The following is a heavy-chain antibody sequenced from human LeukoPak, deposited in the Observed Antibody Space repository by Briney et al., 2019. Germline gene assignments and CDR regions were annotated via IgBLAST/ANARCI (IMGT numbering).Heavy chain of an antibody. CDR1: GFTFSSYA. D-gene: IGHD3-22*01. J-gene: IGHJ4*02. CDR2: ISGSGGST. Sequence: GGSLRLSCAASGFTFSSYAMSWVRQAPGKGLEWVSAISGSGGSTYYADSVKGRFTISRDNSKNTLYLQMNSLRAEDTAVYYCAKEKWMSYDSSGYYLEWGQGTLVTVSS. CDR3: AKEKWMSYDSSGYYLE. V-gene: IGHV3-23*01.